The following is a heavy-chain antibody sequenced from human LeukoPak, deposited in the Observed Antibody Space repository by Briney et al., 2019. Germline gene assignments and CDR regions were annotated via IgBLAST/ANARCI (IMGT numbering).Heavy chain of an antibody. Sequence: GGSLRLSCAASGFTFSSYSMNWVRQAPGKGLEWVSSISSSSSYIYYADSVKGRFTISRDNAKNSLYLQMNSLRAEDTAVYYCAREGGQWLPRRVSGFDLWGRGTLVTVSS. CDR1: GFTFSSYS. CDR2: ISSSSSYI. D-gene: IGHD6-19*01. CDR3: AREGGQWLPRRVSGFDL. V-gene: IGHV3-21*01. J-gene: IGHJ2*01.